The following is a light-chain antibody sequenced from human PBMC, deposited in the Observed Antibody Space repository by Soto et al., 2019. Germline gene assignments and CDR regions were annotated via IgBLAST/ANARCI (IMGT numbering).Light chain of an antibody. Sequence: QSVLTQPPSASGTPGQRVTISCSGSSSKIGSNTVNWYQQLPGTAPKLLIYSNNQRPSGVPDRFSGSKSGTSASLAISGLQSEDEADYYCAAWGDSLNGNVFGTGTKLTVL. CDR2: SNN. J-gene: IGLJ1*01. V-gene: IGLV1-44*01. CDR3: AAWGDSLNGNV. CDR1: SSKIGSNT.